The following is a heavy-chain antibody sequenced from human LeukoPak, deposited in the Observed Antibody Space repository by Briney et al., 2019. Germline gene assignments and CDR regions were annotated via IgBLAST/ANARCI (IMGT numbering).Heavy chain of an antibody. V-gene: IGHV4-4*07. CDR2: IYTSGST. CDR1: GFTFSNYG. J-gene: IGHJ3*02. CDR3: ARDGLMITFGGADRVKWALDI. D-gene: IGHD3-16*01. Sequence: GSLRLSCAASGFTFSNYGMHWIRQPAGKGLEWIGRIYTSGSTNYNPSLKSRVTMSVDTSKNQFSLKLSSVTAADTAVYYCARDGLMITFGGADRVKWALDIWGQGTMVTVSS.